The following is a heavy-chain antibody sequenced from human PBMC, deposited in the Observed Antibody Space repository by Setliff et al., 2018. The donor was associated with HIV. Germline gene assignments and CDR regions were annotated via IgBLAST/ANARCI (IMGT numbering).Heavy chain of an antibody. CDR3: ARGLSSPFATGL. J-gene: IGHJ4*02. CDR2: IYHSGSA. D-gene: IGHD6-13*01. Sequence: SETLSLTCAVSGGSISSSNWWSWVRQPPGKGLEWIGEIYHSGSANYNPSLKSRVIISIDKSKNKFSLKLTSVTSADTAVYFCARGLSSPFATGLWGQGTLVTVSS. V-gene: IGHV4-4*02. CDR1: GGSISSSNW.